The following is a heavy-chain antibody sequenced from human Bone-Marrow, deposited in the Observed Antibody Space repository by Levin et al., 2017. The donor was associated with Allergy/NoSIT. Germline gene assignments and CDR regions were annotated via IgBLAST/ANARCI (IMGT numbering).Heavy chain of an antibody. D-gene: IGHD3-9*01. CDR3: AKDSLPVLRFFDWLAHPPPDY. J-gene: IGHJ4*02. Sequence: GESLKISCGASGFTFSDFGIHWVRQAPGKGLEWVAVTSHDGSYKYYVDSVKGRFTISRDNSKNTLYLQMSSLSAEDTAVYYCAKDSLPVLRFFDWLAHPPPDYWGQGTLVTVSS. CDR2: TSHDGSYK. V-gene: IGHV3-30*18. CDR1: GFTFSDFG.